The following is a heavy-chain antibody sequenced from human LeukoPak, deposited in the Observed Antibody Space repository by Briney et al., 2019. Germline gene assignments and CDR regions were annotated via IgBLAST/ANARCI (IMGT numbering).Heavy chain of an antibody. Sequence: SETLSLTCAVYGGSFSAYYWSWIRQPPGEGLEWIGDINQSGRTDYNPSLKSRVIISVDTSKNQFSLTLLSVTAADTAVYYCAGSDPFSSTWNPAYSFDYWDQGTLVTVSS. V-gene: IGHV4-34*01. J-gene: IGHJ4*02. D-gene: IGHD6-13*01. CDR3: AGSDPFSSTWNPAYSFDY. CDR1: GGSFSAYY. CDR2: INQSGRT.